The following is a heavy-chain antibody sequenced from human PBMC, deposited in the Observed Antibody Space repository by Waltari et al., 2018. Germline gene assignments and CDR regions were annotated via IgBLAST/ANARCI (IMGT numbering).Heavy chain of an antibody. J-gene: IGHJ4*02. CDR2: INPNSGGT. D-gene: IGHD3-16*02. Sequence: QVQLVQSGAEVKKPGASVKVSCKASGYTFTGYYMHWVRQAPGQGLEWMGWINPNSGGTNYAQKFQGRVTMTRDTSISKAYMELSRLRSDDTAVYYCAREGGNYDYVWGSYRSPHLFDYWGQGTLVTVSS. CDR1: GYTFTGYY. CDR3: AREGGNYDYVWGSYRSPHLFDY. V-gene: IGHV1-2*02.